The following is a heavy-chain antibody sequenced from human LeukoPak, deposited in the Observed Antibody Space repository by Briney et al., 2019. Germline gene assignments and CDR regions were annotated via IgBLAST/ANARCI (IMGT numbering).Heavy chain of an antibody. CDR1: GYTLTELS. Sequence: ASVKVSCKVSGYTLTELSMHWVRQAPGKGLEWMGGFAPEDGETIYAQKFQGRVTMTEDTSTDTAYMELSSLRSEDTAVYYCATIVVVAAYPHYYFDYWGQGTLVTVSS. CDR2: FAPEDGET. J-gene: IGHJ4*02. CDR3: ATIVVVAAYPHYYFDY. V-gene: IGHV1-24*01. D-gene: IGHD2-15*01.